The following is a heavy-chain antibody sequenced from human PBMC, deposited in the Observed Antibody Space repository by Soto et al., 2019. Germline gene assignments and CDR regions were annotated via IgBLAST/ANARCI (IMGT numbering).Heavy chain of an antibody. Sequence: EVQLVESGGGLVQPGGSLRLSCAASGFTFSSYSMNWVRQAPGKGLEWVSYISSSSSTIYYADCVKGRFTISRDNAKNSLYLQMNSLRDQDTAVYYCARATPNWLLAQEAIDYWGQGTLVTVSS. CDR1: GFTFSSYS. D-gene: IGHD3-9*01. V-gene: IGHV3-48*02. J-gene: IGHJ4*02. CDR3: ARATPNWLLAQEAIDY. CDR2: ISSSSSTI.